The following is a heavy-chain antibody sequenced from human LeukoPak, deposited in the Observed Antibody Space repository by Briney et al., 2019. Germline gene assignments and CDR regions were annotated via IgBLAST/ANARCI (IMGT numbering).Heavy chain of an antibody. CDR1: GYTFSTYP. J-gene: IGHJ4*02. Sequence: ASVKVSCKASGYTFSTYPLNWVRQAPGQGLEWMGWINTNTGSPTYAQGLTGRFVFSLDTSVSTAFLQISSLKAEDSALYYCVRGIDTTGYFNYWGQGTLVIVSS. CDR3: VRGIDTTGYFNY. D-gene: IGHD3-22*01. V-gene: IGHV7-4-1*02. CDR2: INTNTGSP.